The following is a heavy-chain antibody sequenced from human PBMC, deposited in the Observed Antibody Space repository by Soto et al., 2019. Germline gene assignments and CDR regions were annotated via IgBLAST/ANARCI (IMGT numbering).Heavy chain of an antibody. CDR2: ISWNSGSI. J-gene: IGHJ5*02. CDR3: AKGVTARYCSGGSCYSGHNWFDP. Sequence: PGGSLRLSCAASGFTFDDYAMHWGLQAPWKGLEWVSGISWNSGSIGYADSVKGRFTISRDNAKNSLYLQMNSLRAEDTALYYCAKGVTARYCSGGSCYSGHNWFDPWGQGTLVTVSS. D-gene: IGHD2-15*01. CDR1: GFTFDDYA. V-gene: IGHV3-9*01.